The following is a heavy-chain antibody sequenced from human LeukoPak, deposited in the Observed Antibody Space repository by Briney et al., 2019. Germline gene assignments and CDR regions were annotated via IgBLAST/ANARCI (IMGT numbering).Heavy chain of an antibody. CDR1: GYTFTNYG. V-gene: IGHV1-18*01. D-gene: IGHD3-3*01. CDR3: ARITYDFWSGYYMSDDP. CDR2: ISIYNGNT. Sequence: ASVKVSCKASGYTFTNYGISWVRQAPGQGLEWMGWISIYNGNTDYAQKLRGRVTMTADTSTSTAYMQLRSLRSDDTAVYYCARITYDFWSGYYMSDDPWGQGTLVTVSS. J-gene: IGHJ5*02.